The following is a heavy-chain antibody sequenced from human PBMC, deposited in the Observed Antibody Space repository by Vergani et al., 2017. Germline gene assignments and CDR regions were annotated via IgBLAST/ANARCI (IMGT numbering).Heavy chain of an antibody. Sequence: VQLLESGGSLKQPGGSVRLSCAASGFTFSTYAMHWVRQAPGKGLEWVAFIQKDGIDKFYADSVRGRFTISRDISKNTLYLEMNSLSAEDTALYHCVKDHPVFDEWGRRTLVSV. CDR2: IQKDGIDK. J-gene: IGHJ4*02. CDR3: VKDHPVFDE. V-gene: IGHV3-30*02. CDR1: GFTFSTYA.